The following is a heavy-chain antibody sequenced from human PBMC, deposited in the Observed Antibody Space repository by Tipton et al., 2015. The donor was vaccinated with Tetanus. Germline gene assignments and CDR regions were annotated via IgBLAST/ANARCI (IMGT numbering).Heavy chain of an antibody. CDR1: GGSFSGYY. Sequence: TLSLTCAVYGGSFSGYYWSWIRQPPGKGLEWIGEINHRGSTNYTPSLKSRVTISVDTSKNQFSLKLSSVTAADTAVYYCASPADTYGGQTPDAFDIWGQGTMVTVSS. J-gene: IGHJ3*02. CDR3: ASPADTYGGQTPDAFDI. CDR2: INHRGST. D-gene: IGHD4-23*01. V-gene: IGHV4-34*01.